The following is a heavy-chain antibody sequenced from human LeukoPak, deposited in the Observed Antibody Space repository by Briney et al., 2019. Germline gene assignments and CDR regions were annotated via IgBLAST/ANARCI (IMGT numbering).Heavy chain of an antibody. CDR1: GGSISSYY. CDR3: ARWARAARSILGAFDI. J-gene: IGHJ3*02. V-gene: IGHV4-34*01. Sequence: SETLSLTCTVSGGSISSYYWSWIRQPPGKGLEWVGEINHSGSTNYNPSLKSRVAISVDTSKNQFSLKLTSVTAADTAVYYCARWARAARSILGAFDIWGQGTMVTVSS. CDR2: INHSGST. D-gene: IGHD6-6*01.